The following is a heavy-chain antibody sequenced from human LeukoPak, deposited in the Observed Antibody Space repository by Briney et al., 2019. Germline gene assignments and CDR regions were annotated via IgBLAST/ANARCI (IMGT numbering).Heavy chain of an antibody. J-gene: IGHJ4*02. CDR2: ISGSGGTA. CDR1: GFTFSNYA. Sequence: PGGSLRLSCAASGFTFSNYAMSWVRQAPGKGLEWVSAISGSGGTAYYADSVKGRFTISRDNGKNTLFLQMNSLRAEDAAVYYCVRGNDYGGPHYWGQGTLVTVSS. V-gene: IGHV3-23*01. CDR3: VRGNDYGGPHY. D-gene: IGHD4-23*01.